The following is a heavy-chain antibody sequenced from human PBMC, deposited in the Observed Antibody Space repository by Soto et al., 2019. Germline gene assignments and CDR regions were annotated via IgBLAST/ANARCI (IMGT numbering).Heavy chain of an antibody. J-gene: IGHJ3*02. CDR1: GFPFSSYA. D-gene: IGHD3-16*01. CDR2: ISGSGGRT. V-gene: IGHV3-23*01. CDR3: AKWGYYSLFDI. Sequence: PGGSLRLSCVASGFPFSSYAMSWVRQTPGKGLGWVSGISGSGGRTYYADSVKGRFTISRDNSNNTLSLQMHILRVEDTAVYFFAKWGYYSLFDIWGQGTMVTVSS.